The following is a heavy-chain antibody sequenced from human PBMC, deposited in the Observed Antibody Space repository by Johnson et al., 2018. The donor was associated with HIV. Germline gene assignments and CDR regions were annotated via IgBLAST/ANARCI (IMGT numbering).Heavy chain of an antibody. CDR2: IYSGGST. V-gene: IGHV3-66*01. CDR1: GFTVSSNY. Sequence: VQLVESGGGLVQPGGSLRLSCAASGFTVSSNYMSWVRQAPGKGLEWVSVIYSGGSTYYADSVKGSFTISRANSKNTLYLQMNSLRAEDTAVYYCARGPVMVRGVTDAFDIWGQGTMVTVSS. J-gene: IGHJ3*02. D-gene: IGHD3-10*01. CDR3: ARGPVMVRGVTDAFDI.